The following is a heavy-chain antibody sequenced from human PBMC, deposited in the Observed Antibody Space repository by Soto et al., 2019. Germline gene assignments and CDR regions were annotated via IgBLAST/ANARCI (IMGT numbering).Heavy chain of an antibody. CDR3: ASDRGSYALDY. J-gene: IGHJ4*02. CDR1: GYTFTNYT. V-gene: IGHV1-3*01. Sequence: VASVKVSSKAYGYTFTNYTKHWVRQAPGQRLEWMGWINAGNGNTKYSQKFQGRVTITRDTSASTAYMELSSLRSEDTAVYYCASDRGSYALDYWGQGTLVTVSS. D-gene: IGHD1-26*01. CDR2: INAGNGNT.